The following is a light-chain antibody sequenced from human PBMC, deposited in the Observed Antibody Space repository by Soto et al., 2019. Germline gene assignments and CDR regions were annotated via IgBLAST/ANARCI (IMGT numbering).Light chain of an antibody. CDR2: EVS. CDR1: SSDVGAYNL. CDR3: SSHAGGNHWGV. J-gene: IGLJ3*02. V-gene: IGLV2-8*01. Sequence: QSALTQPPSASGSPGQSVTISCTGTSSDVGAYNLVSWYQQHLGKAPKLMIYEVSKRPSGVPDRFSGSKSGNTASLTVSGLQADDEADYFCSSHAGGNHWGVFGGGTKLTVL.